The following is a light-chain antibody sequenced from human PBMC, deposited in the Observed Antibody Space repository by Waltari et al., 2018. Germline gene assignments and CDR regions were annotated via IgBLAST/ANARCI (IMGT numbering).Light chain of an antibody. Sequence: VLTQSPGTLSLSPGERVTLSCRASQSLSKKYLAWYQQKPGQAPRLLIYGASSRAAGIPDRFSGSGSGTDFTLTISRLEPEEFAMYYCQQYGSSVMYTFGQGTKLEIK. CDR2: GAS. V-gene: IGKV3-20*01. CDR3: QQYGSSVMYT. CDR1: QSLSKKY. J-gene: IGKJ2*01.